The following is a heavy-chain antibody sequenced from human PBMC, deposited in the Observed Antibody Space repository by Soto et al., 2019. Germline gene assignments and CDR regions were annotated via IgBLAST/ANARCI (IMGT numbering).Heavy chain of an antibody. CDR1: GFTFSSYS. V-gene: IGHV3-48*02. J-gene: IGHJ4*02. Sequence: EVQLVESGGGLVQPGGSLRLSCAASGFTFSSYSMNWVRQAPGKGLEWVSYISSSSSTIYYADSVKGRFTISRDNSKNSLYLQMNSLIDEDTAVFYCARENDDFLSGYYKGEIDYWGQGTLVTVSS. D-gene: IGHD3-3*01. CDR2: ISSSSSTI. CDR3: ARENDDFLSGYYKGEIDY.